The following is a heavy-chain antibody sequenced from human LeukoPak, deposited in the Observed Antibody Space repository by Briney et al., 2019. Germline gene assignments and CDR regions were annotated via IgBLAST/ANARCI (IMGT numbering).Heavy chain of an antibody. V-gene: IGHV3-74*01. D-gene: IGHD3-22*01. Sequence: GGSLRLSCAASGFTFSSYWMHWVRQAPGKGLVWASRINSDGSSTSYADSVKGRFTISRDNAKNTLYLQMNSLRAEDTAVYYCARDDYYYDSSGYYAYYYYYGMDVWGQGTTVTVSS. J-gene: IGHJ6*02. CDR3: ARDDYYYDSSGYYAYYYYYGMDV. CDR2: INSDGSST. CDR1: GFTFSSYW.